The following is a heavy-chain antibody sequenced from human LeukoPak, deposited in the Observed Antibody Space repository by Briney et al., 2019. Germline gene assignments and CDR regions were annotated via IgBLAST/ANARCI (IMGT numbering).Heavy chain of an antibody. CDR1: VGTLSSYA. D-gene: IGHD5-12*01. CDR2: IIPIFGTA. V-gene: IGHV1-69*06. CDR3: ARDTAYSGYDLFDY. Sequence: GASVKVSRKASVGTLSSYAIRWVREAPGQGRECRGGIIPIFGTANYAQKFQGRVTITADKSTSTAYMELSSLRSADTAVYYCARDTAYSGYDLFDYWGQGTLVTVSS. J-gene: IGHJ4*02.